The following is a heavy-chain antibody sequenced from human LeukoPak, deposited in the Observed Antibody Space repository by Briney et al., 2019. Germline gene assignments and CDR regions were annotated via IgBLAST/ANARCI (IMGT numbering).Heavy chain of an antibody. D-gene: IGHD3-10*01. CDR2: IYTSGSM. CDR3: TKGRGI. Sequence: SQTLSLTCTVSGGSISSGSYDWYWIRQPAGKGLEWIGHIYTSGSMNYNPSLKSRVTISVDTSKNQFSLKLTSVTAADTAVYYCTKGRGIWGQGTLVTVSS. J-gene: IGHJ4*02. V-gene: IGHV4-61*09. CDR1: GGSISSGSYD.